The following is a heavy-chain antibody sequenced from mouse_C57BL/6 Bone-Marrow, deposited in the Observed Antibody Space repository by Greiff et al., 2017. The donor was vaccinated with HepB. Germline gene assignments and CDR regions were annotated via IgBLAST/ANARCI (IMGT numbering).Heavy chain of an antibody. J-gene: IGHJ3*01. D-gene: IGHD4-1*01. CDR3: ARDETGTCAY. CDR1: GFTFSDFY. CDR2: SRNKANDYTT. V-gene: IGHV7-1*01. Sequence: EVNVVESGGGLVQSGRSLILSCATSGFTFSDFYMEWVRQAPGKGLEWIAASRNKANDYTTEYSASVKGRFIVSRDTSQSILYLQMNALRAEDTAIYYCARDETGTCAYWGQGTLVTVSA.